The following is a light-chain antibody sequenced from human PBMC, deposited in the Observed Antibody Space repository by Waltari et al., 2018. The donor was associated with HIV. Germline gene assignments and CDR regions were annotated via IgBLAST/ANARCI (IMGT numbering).Light chain of an antibody. CDR2: KDS. Sequence: SYELTQPPSVSVSPGQTARITCSGDALPKKYAYWYQQKPGQAPVVVIYKDSERPSGVPELCSGSSSGTTVTLTISGVQAEDEADYYCQSADSSGTYPVVFGGGTKLTVL. J-gene: IGLJ2*01. V-gene: IGLV3-25*03. CDR3: QSADSSGTYPVV. CDR1: ALPKKY.